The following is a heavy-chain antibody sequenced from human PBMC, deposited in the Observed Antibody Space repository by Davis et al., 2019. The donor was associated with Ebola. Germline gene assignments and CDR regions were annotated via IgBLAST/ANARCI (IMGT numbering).Heavy chain of an antibody. V-gene: IGHV4-34*01. J-gene: IGHJ5*02. CDR1: GGSFNGYY. Sequence: MPSETLSLTCAVYGGSFNGYYWGWIRQPPGKGLEWIGEINHSGSTNYNPSLKRRVTISVDTSKNQFSLKLSSVTAADTAVYYCARARAYNWFDPWGQGTLVTVSS. CDR2: INHSGST. CDR3: ARARAYNWFDP.